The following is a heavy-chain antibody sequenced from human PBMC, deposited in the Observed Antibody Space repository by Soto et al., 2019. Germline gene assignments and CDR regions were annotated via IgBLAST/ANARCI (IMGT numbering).Heavy chain of an antibody. CDR1: GFSLSTSGVG. CDR3: AHSGSGYLGQSGTFDY. D-gene: IGHD5-18*01. CDR2: IHWDDDK. J-gene: IGHJ4*02. V-gene: IGHV2-5*02. Sequence: QITLKESGPTLVKPTQTLTLTCTFSGFSLSTSGVGVGWIRQPPGKALEWLALIHWDDDKRYSPSLKSRLTITKDTSKNQVVLILTNMDPVDTATYYCAHSGSGYLGQSGTFDYWGQGTLVTVSS.